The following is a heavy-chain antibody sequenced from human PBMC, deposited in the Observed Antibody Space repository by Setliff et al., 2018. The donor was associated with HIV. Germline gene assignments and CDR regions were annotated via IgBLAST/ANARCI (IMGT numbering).Heavy chain of an antibody. Sequence: ASVKVSCKASGYTFTNYDIIWVRQATGQGLEWMGWMNPNSGNTGYAQKFQGRVTMTRNTSISTAYMELSSLRSEDTAVYYCARGSRYSGSGDAFDIWGQGTMVTVSS. CDR1: GYTFTNYD. D-gene: IGHD1-26*01. V-gene: IGHV1-8*01. J-gene: IGHJ3*02. CDR2: MNPNSGNT. CDR3: ARGSRYSGSGDAFDI.